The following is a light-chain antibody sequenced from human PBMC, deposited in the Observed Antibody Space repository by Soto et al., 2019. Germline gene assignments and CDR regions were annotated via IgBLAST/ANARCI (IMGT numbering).Light chain of an antibody. CDR2: DVS. V-gene: IGLV2-11*01. CDR1: SSDVGAYNY. Sequence: QSVLTQPRSVSGSPGQSVTISCTGTSSDVGAYNYVSWYQQHPGKVPKLMIYDVSRRPSGVPDRFSGSKSGNTASLTISGLQADDEADYSCCSYAGSYTLVFGGGTKVTVL. J-gene: IGLJ3*02. CDR3: CSYAGSYTLV.